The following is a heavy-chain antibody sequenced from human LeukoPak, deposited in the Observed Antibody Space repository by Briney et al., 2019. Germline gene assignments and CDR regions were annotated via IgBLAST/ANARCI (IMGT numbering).Heavy chain of an antibody. CDR3: ARGRLYSSGWAAYYFDY. V-gene: IGHV4-59*12. CDR1: GGSISSYY. Sequence: SETLSLTCTVSGGSISSYYWSWIRQPPGKGLEWIGYIYYSGSTYYNPSLKSRVTISVDTSKNQFSLKLSSVTAADTAVYYCARGRLYSSGWAAYYFDYWGQGTLVTVSS. CDR2: IYYSGST. J-gene: IGHJ4*02. D-gene: IGHD6-19*01.